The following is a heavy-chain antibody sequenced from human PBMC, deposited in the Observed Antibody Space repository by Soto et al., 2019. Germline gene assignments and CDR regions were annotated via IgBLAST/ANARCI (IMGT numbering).Heavy chain of an antibody. CDR1: GFTFSSYA. V-gene: IGHV3-23*01. CDR3: AKPLVGYGLGELLWDYYYNMDV. Sequence: PGGSLRLSCAASGFTFSSYAMTWVRQAPGKGLEWVSAISGSGGSTYYADSVKGRFTISRDNSKNTLYLQMNSLRAEDTAVYYCAKPLVGYGLGELLWDYYYNMDVWGKGTTVTVSS. J-gene: IGHJ6*03. D-gene: IGHD3-10*01. CDR2: ISGSGGST.